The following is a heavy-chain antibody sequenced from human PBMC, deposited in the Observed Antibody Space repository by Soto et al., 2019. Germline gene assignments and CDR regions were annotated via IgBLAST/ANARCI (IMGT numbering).Heavy chain of an antibody. J-gene: IGHJ6*02. CDR2: ISGSGGST. Sequence: GGSLRLSCAASGFTFSSYAMSWVRQAPGKGLEWVSAISGSGGSTYYADSVKGRFTISRDNSKNTLYLQMNSLRAEDTAVYYCAKKYCSGGSCLYGMDVWGQGTTVTVSS. V-gene: IGHV3-23*01. D-gene: IGHD2-15*01. CDR3: AKKYCSGGSCLYGMDV. CDR1: GFTFSSYA.